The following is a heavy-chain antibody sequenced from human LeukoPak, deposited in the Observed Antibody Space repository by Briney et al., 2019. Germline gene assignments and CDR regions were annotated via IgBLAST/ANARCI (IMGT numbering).Heavy chain of an antibody. D-gene: IGHD6-13*01. V-gene: IGHV1-46*01. CDR2: INPSGGTT. Sequence: ASVKVSCKASGYTFTSYSIHWVRQAPGQGLEWMGIINPSGGTTTYTQKFQGRVTMTRDMSTSTAYMELSSLRSEDTAVYYCATGGIIAAAHNWFDPWGQGTLVTVSS. CDR1: GYTFTSYS. J-gene: IGHJ5*02. CDR3: ATGGIIAAAHNWFDP.